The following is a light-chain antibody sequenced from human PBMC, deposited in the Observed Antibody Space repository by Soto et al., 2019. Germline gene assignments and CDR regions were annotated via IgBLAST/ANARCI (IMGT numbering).Light chain of an antibody. CDR1: QAINGW. CDR2: VAS. CDR3: HQAFRFPHT. Sequence: DIQMTQSPPSVSASVGDRVTITCRASQAINGWLSWYQQKPGKAPKLLIYVASRLKSGVPSGYSGSGAWTEFSPTFTSLQPQDFASDYCHQAFRFPHTFGQGTRLEI. V-gene: IGKV1-12*01. J-gene: IGKJ2*01.